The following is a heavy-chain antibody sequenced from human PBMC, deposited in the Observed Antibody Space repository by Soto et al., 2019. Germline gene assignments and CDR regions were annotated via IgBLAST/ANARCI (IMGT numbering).Heavy chain of an antibody. V-gene: IGHV4-39*01. Sequence: SETLSLTCTVSGGSISSSSYYWGWIRQPPGKGLEWIGSIYYSGSTYYNPSLKSRVTISVVTSKNQFSLKLSSVTAADTAVYYCARQEVVADAFDIWGQGTMVTVSS. J-gene: IGHJ3*02. CDR3: ARQEVVADAFDI. D-gene: IGHD2-15*01. CDR1: GGSISSSSYY. CDR2: IYYSGST.